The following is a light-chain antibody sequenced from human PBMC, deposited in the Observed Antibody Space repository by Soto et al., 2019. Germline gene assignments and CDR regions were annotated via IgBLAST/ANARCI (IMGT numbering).Light chain of an antibody. Sequence: EIVLTQSPATLSLSPGERATLSCRASQSVSSYLAWYQQTPGQAPRLLIYDASNRATGIPARFSGSGSGTDFTLTISSLEPEAFAVYYCQQRSNWPPTFGGGTKVEIK. J-gene: IGKJ4*01. CDR1: QSVSSY. CDR2: DAS. V-gene: IGKV3-11*01. CDR3: QQRSNWPPT.